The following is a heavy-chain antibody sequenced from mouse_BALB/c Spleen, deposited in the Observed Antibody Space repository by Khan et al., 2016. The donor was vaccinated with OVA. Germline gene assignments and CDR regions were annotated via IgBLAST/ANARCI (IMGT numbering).Heavy chain of an antibody. CDR2: IYPGTGSI. D-gene: IGHD2-4*01. V-gene: IGHV1-76*01. CDR3: PIWYDYETSYFDV. CDR1: GYIFTSYW. J-gene: IGHJ1*01. Sequence: QVQLKQSGAELVRPGASVKLSCKTSGYIFTSYWIHWVKQRSGQGLEWIARIYPGTGSIFFNEKFKGKATLTADKSSSTAYMQLSSLKSEDSAVYFCPIWYDYETSYFDVWGAGTTVTVSS.